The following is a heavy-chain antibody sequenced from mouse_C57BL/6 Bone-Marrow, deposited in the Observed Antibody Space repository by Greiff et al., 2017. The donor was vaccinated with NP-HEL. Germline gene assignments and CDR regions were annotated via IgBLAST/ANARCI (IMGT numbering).Heavy chain of an antibody. Sequence: EVQVVESGPGLAKPSQTLFLTCSVTGYSITSDYWNWIRKFPGNKLEYMGYISYSGSTYYNPSLKSRISITRDTSKNQYYLQLNSVTTEDTATYYCARSPLWLRRNYYAMDYWGQGTSVTVSS. CDR2: ISYSGST. CDR1: GYSITSDY. J-gene: IGHJ4*01. V-gene: IGHV3-8*01. CDR3: ARSPLWLRRNYYAMDY. D-gene: IGHD2-2*01.